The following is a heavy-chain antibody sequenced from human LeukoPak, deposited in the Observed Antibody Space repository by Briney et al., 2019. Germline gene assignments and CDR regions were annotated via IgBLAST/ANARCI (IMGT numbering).Heavy chain of an antibody. CDR3: ARHYLGGNYPDYFNH. CDR1: GVSISSTTYY. V-gene: IGHV4-39*01. Sequence: SETLSLTCIVSGVSISSTTYYWDWIRQPPGKRLEWIGSIYYSGNTYYNPSLKSRVTISIDTSKNQFSLNLNSVTAADTALYSCARHYLGGNYPDYFNHWGQGTLVTVSS. CDR2: IYYSGNT. J-gene: IGHJ4*02. D-gene: IGHD1-26*01.